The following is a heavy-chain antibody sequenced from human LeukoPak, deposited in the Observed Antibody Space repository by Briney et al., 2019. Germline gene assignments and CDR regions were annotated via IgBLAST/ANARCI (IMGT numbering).Heavy chain of an antibody. CDR2: INHSGST. V-gene: IGHV4-34*01. J-gene: IGHJ6*03. Sequence: SETLSLTCAVYGGSFSGYYWSWIRQPPGKGLEWIGEINHSGSTNYNPSLKSRVTISVDTSKNQFSLKLSSVTAADTAVYYCARERPDRNYYYMDVWGKGTTVTVSS. CDR3: ARERPDRNYYYMDV. CDR1: GGSFSGYY.